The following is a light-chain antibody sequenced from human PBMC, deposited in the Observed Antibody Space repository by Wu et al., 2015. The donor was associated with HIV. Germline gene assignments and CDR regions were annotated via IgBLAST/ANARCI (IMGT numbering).Light chain of an antibody. CDR3: QQYGNSLWT. CDR1: QSVTSSY. V-gene: IGKV3-20*01. Sequence: EIVLTQSPGTLSLSPGERATLSCRASQSVTSSYLAWHQHKPGQAPRLLIYGASTRAPGISDRFSGSGSGTDFTLTISRLEPEDFAVYYCQQYGNSLWTFGQGTKVEIK. CDR2: GAS. J-gene: IGKJ1*01.